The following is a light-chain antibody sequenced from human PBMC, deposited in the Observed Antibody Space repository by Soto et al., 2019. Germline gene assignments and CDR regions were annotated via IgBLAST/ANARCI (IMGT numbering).Light chain of an antibody. V-gene: IGLV4-60*03. Sequence: QPVLTQSSSASASLGSSVKLTCTLSSGHSTYIIAWHQQQPGKAPRYLMKLEGSGTYNKGGGVPDRFSGSSSGADRYLAISNLQSEDEADYCCETWDSNTVIFGGGTKVTVL. CDR1: SGHSTYI. J-gene: IGLJ2*01. CDR3: ETWDSNTVI. CDR2: LEGSGTY.